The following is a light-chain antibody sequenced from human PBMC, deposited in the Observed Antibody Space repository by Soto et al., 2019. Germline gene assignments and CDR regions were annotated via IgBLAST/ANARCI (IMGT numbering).Light chain of an antibody. CDR2: EVT. Sequence: QSALTQPASVSGSPGQSITISCTGTSGDIGSYNRVSWHQQHPGKAPKLIIYEVTDRPSGVSNRFSGSKSGNTASLTISRLQAEDEAEYYCSSYTNINTRACVFGTGTKLTVL. CDR3: SSYTNINTRACV. CDR1: SGDIGSYNR. V-gene: IGLV2-14*01. J-gene: IGLJ1*01.